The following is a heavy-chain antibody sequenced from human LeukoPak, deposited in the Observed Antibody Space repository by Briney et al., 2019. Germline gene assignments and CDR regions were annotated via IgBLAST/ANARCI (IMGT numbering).Heavy chain of an antibody. D-gene: IGHD6-6*01. J-gene: IGHJ4*02. V-gene: IGHV3-7*01. Sequence: GGSLRLSCAASGFTFDRSWMSWVRQAPGKGLEWVANIKQDGSEVYYEDSVEGRFTVSRDNAKNSLSLQMNSLRGEDTAVYYCVRALGSSSSDFWGQGTLVTVSS. CDR1: GFTFDRSW. CDR3: VRALGSSSSDF. CDR2: IKQDGSEV.